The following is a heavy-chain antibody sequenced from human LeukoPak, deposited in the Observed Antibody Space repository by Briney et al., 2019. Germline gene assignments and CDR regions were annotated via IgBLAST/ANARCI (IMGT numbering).Heavy chain of an antibody. V-gene: IGHV3-7*01. J-gene: IGHJ4*02. CDR2: MKQDGREK. Sequence: GGSLRLSCAASGFIFSNYWMSWVRQAPGKGLEWVANMKQDGREKYLVDSVKGRFTISRDNAKNSVYLQMNSLRAEDTAVYYCARDMGTMVRGVMDYWGQGTLVTVSS. CDR1: GFIFSNYW. D-gene: IGHD3-10*01. CDR3: ARDMGTMVRGVMDY.